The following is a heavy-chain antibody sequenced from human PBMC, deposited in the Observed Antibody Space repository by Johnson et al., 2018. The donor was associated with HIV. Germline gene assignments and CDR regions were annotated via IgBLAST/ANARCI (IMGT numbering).Heavy chain of an antibody. CDR3: AKGDKSQGQQLVLGAFDI. V-gene: IGHV3-33*06. Sequence: VQLVESGGGVVQPGRSLRLSCAASGFTFSSYGMHWVRQAPGKGLEWVAVIWYDGSNKYYADSVKGRFTISRDNSKNTLYLQMNSLRAEDTAVYYCAKGDKSQGQQLVLGAFDIWGQATMVTVSS. CDR2: IWYDGSNK. D-gene: IGHD6-13*01. J-gene: IGHJ3*02. CDR1: GFTFSSYG.